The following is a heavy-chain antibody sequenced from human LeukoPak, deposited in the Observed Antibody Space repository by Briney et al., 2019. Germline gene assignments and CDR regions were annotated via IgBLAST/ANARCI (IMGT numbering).Heavy chain of an antibody. J-gene: IGHJ4*02. V-gene: IGHV3-23*01. D-gene: IGHD5-18*01. Sequence: PGGSLRLSCGASGLTVSSYGMSWVRQAPGKGLEWVSTIIGSAVNTYYADSVKGRFTISRDNAKNSLYLQMNSLRAEDTAVYFCARQQQQLWYDWGQGTLVTVSS. CDR2: IIGSAVNT. CDR1: GLTVSSYG. CDR3: ARQQQQLWYD.